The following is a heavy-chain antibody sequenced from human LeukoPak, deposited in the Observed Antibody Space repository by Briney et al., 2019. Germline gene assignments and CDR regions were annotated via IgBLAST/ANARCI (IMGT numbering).Heavy chain of an antibody. Sequence: PGGSLRLSCAASGFTFSSYWMSWVRQAPGKGLEWVANIKQDGSEKYYVESVKGRFTISRDNAKNSLYLQTNSLRAEDTAVYYCARAGQEWFGELGFDQWGQGTLVIVSS. CDR2: IKQDGSEK. J-gene: IGHJ4*02. CDR1: GFTFSSYW. CDR3: ARAGQEWFGELGFDQ. V-gene: IGHV3-7*01. D-gene: IGHD3-10*01.